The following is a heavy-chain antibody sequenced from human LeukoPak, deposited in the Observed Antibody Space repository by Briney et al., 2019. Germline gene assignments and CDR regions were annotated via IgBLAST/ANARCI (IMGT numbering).Heavy chain of an antibody. CDR1: GGSFEHYF. Sequence: PETLTLTCTVSGGSFEHYFWSWIRQPPGKGLEFIGYVYYTGSTDYSPSLKSRLTISADTAKNQFSLKLRSVTAADTAVYYCASHRRSHGAEYWGQGTLVTVSS. CDR2: VYYTGST. J-gene: IGHJ4*02. CDR3: ASHRRSHGAEY. D-gene: IGHD5-18*01. V-gene: IGHV4-59*01.